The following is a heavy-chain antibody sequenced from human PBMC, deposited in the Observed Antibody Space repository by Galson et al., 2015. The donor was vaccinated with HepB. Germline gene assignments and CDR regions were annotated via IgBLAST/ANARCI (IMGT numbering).Heavy chain of an antibody. CDR1: GFTLSSYA. D-gene: IGHD5-12*01. CDR3: ARAGVLATMGGNFDY. CDR2: ISYDGSNK. J-gene: IGHJ4*02. V-gene: IGHV3-30*04. Sequence: SLRLSCAASGFTLSSYAIHWVRQAPGKGLEWVAVISYDGSNKYYADSVKGRFTISRDNSKNTLYLQMNSLRAEDTAVYYCARAGVLATMGGNFDYWGQGTLVTVSS.